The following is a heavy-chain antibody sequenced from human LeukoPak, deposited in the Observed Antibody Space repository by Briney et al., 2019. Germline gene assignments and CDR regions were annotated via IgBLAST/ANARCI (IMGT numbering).Heavy chain of an antibody. CDR3: ARNKGWEMPAELDS. J-gene: IGHJ4*02. CDR1: EFTFSDYY. Sequence: PGGSLRLSCAASEFTFSDYYMSWIRQAPGKGLEWVANINQDGGEKYYVDSVKGRFTISRDDAKTSVYLQMNSLRAEDTAFYYCARNKGWEMPAELDSWGQGTLVTVSS. V-gene: IGHV3-7*01. CDR2: INQDGGEK. D-gene: IGHD1-26*01.